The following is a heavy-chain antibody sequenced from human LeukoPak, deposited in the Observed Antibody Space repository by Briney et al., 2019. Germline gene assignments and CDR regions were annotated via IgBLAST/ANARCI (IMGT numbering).Heavy chain of an antibody. CDR3: ARDPSIPYYYDSSGYYQGDY. CDR2: IYYNGST. J-gene: IGHJ4*02. CDR1: GGSIGSYY. Sequence: PSETPSLTCTVSGGSIGSYYWSYIRQPPGKGLEWIGYIYYNGSTNYNPSLKSRVTISVDTSKNQFSLKLSSVTAADTAVYYCARDPSIPYYYDSSGYYQGDYWGQGTLVTVSS. V-gene: IGHV4-59*12. D-gene: IGHD3-22*01.